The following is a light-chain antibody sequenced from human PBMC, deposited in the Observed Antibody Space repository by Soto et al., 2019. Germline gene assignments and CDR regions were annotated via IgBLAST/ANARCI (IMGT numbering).Light chain of an antibody. V-gene: IGLV2-8*01. J-gene: IGLJ1*01. CDR1: SSDFGAYDY. CDR2: EVA. CDR3: SSYAGSNKLV. Sequence: QSVLTQPPSASGSPGQSVTIYCTGSSSDFGAYDYVSWYQQHPGKAPKLLIYEVAKRPSGVPDRFSGSKTGNKASLTVSALQAEDEADYYCSSYAGSNKLVFGTGTKVNVL.